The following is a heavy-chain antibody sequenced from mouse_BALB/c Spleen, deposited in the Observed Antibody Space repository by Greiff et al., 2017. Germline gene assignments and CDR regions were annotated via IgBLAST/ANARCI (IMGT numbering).Heavy chain of an antibody. J-gene: IGHJ3*01. CDR3: ARERSTMITFAY. CDR2: IYPSDSYT. V-gene: IGHV1-69*02. Sequence: VQLQQPGAELVRPGASVKLSCKASGYTFTSYWINWVKQRPGQGLEWIGNIYPSDSYTNYNEKFKSKATLTVDKSSSTAYMQLSSLTSEDSAVYYCARERSTMITFAYWGQGTLVTVSA. D-gene: IGHD2-4*01. CDR1: GYTFTSYW.